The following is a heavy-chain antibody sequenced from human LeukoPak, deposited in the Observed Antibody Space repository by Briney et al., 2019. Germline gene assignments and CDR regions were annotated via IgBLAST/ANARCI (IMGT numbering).Heavy chain of an antibody. Sequence: ASVKVSCKASGDTFSTYTVIWVRQAPGQGLEWMGGVIPILGTPNYAQKFQGRVTITADKSTTTVSIDLRSLRSDDTAVYYCARVERGGVLVVWGPGTLVIVSS. CDR1: GDTFSTYT. J-gene: IGHJ4*02. CDR2: VIPILGTP. D-gene: IGHD3-16*01. V-gene: IGHV1-69*08. CDR3: ARVERGGVLVV.